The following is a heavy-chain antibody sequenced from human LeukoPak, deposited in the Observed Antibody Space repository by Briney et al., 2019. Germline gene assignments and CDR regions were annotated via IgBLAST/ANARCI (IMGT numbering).Heavy chain of an antibody. Sequence: SETLSLTCAVYGGSFSGYFWTWIRQPPGKGLEWIGEINHSGSTNYNPSLKSRVTISVDTSKNQFSLKLSSVTAADTAVYYCARHRSRRITMIVPRNNWFDPWGQGTLVTVSS. D-gene: IGHD3-22*01. CDR2: INHSGST. CDR3: ARHRSRRITMIVPRNNWFDP. V-gene: IGHV4-34*01. CDR1: GGSFSGYF. J-gene: IGHJ5*02.